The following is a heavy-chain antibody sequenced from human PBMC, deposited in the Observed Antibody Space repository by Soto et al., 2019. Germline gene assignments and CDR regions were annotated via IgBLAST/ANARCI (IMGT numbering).Heavy chain of an antibody. CDR2: VYSSGST. V-gene: IGHV4-59*01. J-gene: IGHJ4*02. CDR1: GDSITSYN. D-gene: IGHD3-9*01. CDR3: ARLRTVLRYFDWLLRGPIFDY. Sequence: SETLSLTCTVSGDSITSYNWNWLRQPPGKALEWIGYVYSSGSTNYNPSLKSRVTISVDTSRNQFSLKLSSVTAADTAVYYCARLRTVLRYFDWLLRGPIFDYWGQGTLVTVDS.